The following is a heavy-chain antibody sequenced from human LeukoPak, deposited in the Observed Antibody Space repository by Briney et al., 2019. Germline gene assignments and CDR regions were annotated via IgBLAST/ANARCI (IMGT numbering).Heavy chain of an antibody. D-gene: IGHD1-1*01. V-gene: IGHV3-33*01. Sequence: GTSLRLSCAASAITLSDRGIHWVRQAPGEGLEWLTLIWSGAGGNTPFYGDSAKGRFTISRDTSRNTVHQQMSSLRAEDTAVYYCTTDVWNDGNYYMDVWGRGTTVTVSS. CDR2: IWSGAGGNTP. CDR1: AITLSDRG. CDR3: TTDVWNDGNYYMDV. J-gene: IGHJ6*03.